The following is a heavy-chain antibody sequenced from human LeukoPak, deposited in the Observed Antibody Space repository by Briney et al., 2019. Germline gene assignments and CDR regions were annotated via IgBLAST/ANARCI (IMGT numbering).Heavy chain of an antibody. CDR1: GFSFSDYS. V-gene: IGHV3-48*02. D-gene: IGHD3-10*01. CDR2: IRSSSSTI. Sequence: GGSLRLSCTASGFSFSDYSLNWVRQAPGKGLEGVSYIRSSSSTIRYADSVKGRFTISRDNAKNSLYLQMNSLRDEDTAVYYCARGLLGRGGGSFNYWGQGTLVTVSS. CDR3: ARGLLGRGGGSFNY. J-gene: IGHJ4*02.